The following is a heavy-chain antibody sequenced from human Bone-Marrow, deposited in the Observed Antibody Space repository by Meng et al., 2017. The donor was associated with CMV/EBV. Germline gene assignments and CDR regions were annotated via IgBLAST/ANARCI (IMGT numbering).Heavy chain of an antibody. V-gene: IGHV3-53*04. J-gene: IGHJ5*01. Sequence: SGFSVSRNYMSWVSQDAGKGLEWVSISYSGGSTYYADYVKGRFNISRHNSKNTLYLQMNSLRAEDTAVYYCAREYCSDGSCYSAWFDSWGQGTLVTVSS. CDR1: GFSVSRNY. CDR3: AREYCSDGSCYSAWFDS. D-gene: IGHD2-15*01. CDR2: SYSGGST.